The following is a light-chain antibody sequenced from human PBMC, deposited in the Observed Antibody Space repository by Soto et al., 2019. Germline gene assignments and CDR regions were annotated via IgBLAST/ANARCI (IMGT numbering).Light chain of an antibody. J-gene: IGKJ1*01. CDR3: QQYGSSPRT. V-gene: IGKV3-20*01. Sequence: EIVLPQSPGTLNLSPGERATLSCRASQSVSSIYLAWYQQKPGQAPRLLIYGASSRATGIPDRFSGSGSGTDFTLTISRLEPEDFAVYYCQQYGSSPRTFGQGTKVDIK. CDR2: GAS. CDR1: QSVSSIY.